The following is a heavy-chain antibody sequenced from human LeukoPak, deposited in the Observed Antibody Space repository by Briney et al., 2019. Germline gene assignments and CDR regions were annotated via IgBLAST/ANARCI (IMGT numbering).Heavy chain of an antibody. CDR1: GGAFSSYA. CDR2: IIPLVGIP. Sequence: SVKVSCKASGGAFSSYAFSWVRQAPGQGLEWMGKIIPLVGIPNYAQKFQGRVTITADKSTSTAYMEMSSLTSEDTAVYYCARYGGDSRCFDYWGQGTLVAVSS. D-gene: IGHD4-23*01. CDR3: ARYGGDSRCFDY. V-gene: IGHV1-69*04. J-gene: IGHJ4*02.